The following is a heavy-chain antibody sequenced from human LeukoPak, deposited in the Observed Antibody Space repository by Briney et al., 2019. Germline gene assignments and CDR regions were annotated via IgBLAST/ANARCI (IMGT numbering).Heavy chain of an antibody. V-gene: IGHV4-30-4*01. CDR1: GGSISSGDYY. J-gene: IGHJ4*02. Sequence: SQTLSLTCTVSGGSISSGDYYWSWIRQPPGKGLEWIGYIYYSGSTYNNPSLKSRVTISVDTSKNQFSLKLSSVTAADTAVYYCARVGATSSSWYYFDYWGQGTLVTVSS. D-gene: IGHD6-13*01. CDR3: ARVGATSSSWYYFDY. CDR2: IYYSGST.